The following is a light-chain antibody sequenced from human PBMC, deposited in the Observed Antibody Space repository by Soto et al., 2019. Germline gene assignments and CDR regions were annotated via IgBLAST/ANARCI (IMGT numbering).Light chain of an antibody. CDR2: SNN. CDR1: SSNIGSNT. CDR3: AAWDDSLNGPV. V-gene: IGLV1-44*01. J-gene: IGLJ2*01. Sequence: QSVLTQPPSASGTPGQRGTISCSGSSSNIGSNTVNWYQQLPGTAPKLLIYSNNQRPSGVPDRCSGSKSGTSASLAISGLQSEDEADYYCAAWDDSLNGPVFGGGAQLPVL.